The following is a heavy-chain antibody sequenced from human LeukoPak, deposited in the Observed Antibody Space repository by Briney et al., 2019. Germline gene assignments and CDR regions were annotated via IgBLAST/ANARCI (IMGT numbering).Heavy chain of an antibody. CDR2: INPSIGST. V-gene: IGHV1-46*01. J-gene: IGHJ4*02. Sequence: ASVTVSCKASRYTFTSYYIHWVRQAPGQGLEWMGIINPSIGSTIYSQKFQGRVTMTRDTSTSTVYMELSSLKSEGTAVFYCAISGNYFRPFDYWGQGTLVSVSS. CDR3: AISGNYFRPFDY. D-gene: IGHD1-26*01. CDR1: RYTFTSYY.